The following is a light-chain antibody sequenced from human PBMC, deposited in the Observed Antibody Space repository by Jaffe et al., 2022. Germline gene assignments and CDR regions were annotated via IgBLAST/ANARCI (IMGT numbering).Light chain of an antibody. V-gene: IGKV3-20*01. CDR1: QSVSSSY. CDR3: QQYGTSPFT. Sequence: EIVLTQSPGTLSLSPGERATLSCRASQSVSSSYLAWYQQKPGQAPRLLIYHASSRATGIPDRFSGSGSGTDFTLTISRLEPEDFAVYYCQQYGTSPFTFGQGTNLEIK. J-gene: IGKJ2*01. CDR2: HAS.